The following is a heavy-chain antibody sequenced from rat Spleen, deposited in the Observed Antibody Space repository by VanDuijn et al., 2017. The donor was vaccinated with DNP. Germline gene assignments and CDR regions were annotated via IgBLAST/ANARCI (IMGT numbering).Heavy chain of an antibody. J-gene: IGHJ4*01. CDR3: TRDPHYSSYIAYAMDA. CDR1: GFSLTNYN. CDR2: IWNSGGT. Sequence: QVQLKESGPDLVQPSQTLSLTCTVSGFSLTNYNVHWVRQPPGKGLEWMGVIWNSGGTRYNSALNSRLSISRDTSKSQVFLKMNSLQTEDTASYFCTRDPHYSSYIAYAMDAWGQGTSVTVSS. V-gene: IGHV2-41*01. D-gene: IGHD1-2*01.